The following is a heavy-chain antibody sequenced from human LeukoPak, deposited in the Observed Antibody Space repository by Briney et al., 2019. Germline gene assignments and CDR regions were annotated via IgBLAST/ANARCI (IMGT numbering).Heavy chain of an antibody. CDR2: ISGSGGST. J-gene: IGHJ3*02. Sequence: GGSLRLSCAASGFTFSSYAMSWVRQAPVKGLEWVSAISGSGGSTYYADSVKGRFTISRDNSKNTLYLQMNSLRAEDTAVYYCAKIREYGPDAFDIWGQGTMVTVSS. CDR1: GFTFSSYA. D-gene: IGHD2/OR15-2a*01. CDR3: AKIREYGPDAFDI. V-gene: IGHV3-23*01.